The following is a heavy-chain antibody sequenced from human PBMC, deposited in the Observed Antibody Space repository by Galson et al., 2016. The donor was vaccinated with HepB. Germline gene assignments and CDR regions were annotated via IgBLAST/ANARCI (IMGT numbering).Heavy chain of an antibody. V-gene: IGHV1-46*02. J-gene: IGHJ4*02. CDR1: GYTFKNYY. CDR3: ARDGSHHDLDY. D-gene: IGHD3-16*01. Sequence: SVKVSCKASGYTFKNYYIHWVRQAPGQGLEWMGRIILSSGSTIRAQRFQNRITMTGDTSTSTVYMELSSLRSEDTASYYCARDGSHHDLDYWGQGTPVTVSS. CDR2: IILSSGST.